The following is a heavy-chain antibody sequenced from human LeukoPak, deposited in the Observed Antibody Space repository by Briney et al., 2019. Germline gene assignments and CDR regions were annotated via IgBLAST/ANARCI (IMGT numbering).Heavy chain of an antibody. CDR3: ARGPLRVAATSLVRNWFDP. V-gene: IGHV4-34*01. Sequence: SETLSLTCAVYGGSFSGYYWSWIRQPPGKGLEWIGEINHSGSTNYNPSLKSRVTISVDTSKNQFSLKLSSVTAADTAVYYCARGPLRVAATSLVRNWFDPWGQGTLVTVSS. D-gene: IGHD6-13*01. CDR1: GGSFSGYY. CDR2: INHSGST. J-gene: IGHJ5*02.